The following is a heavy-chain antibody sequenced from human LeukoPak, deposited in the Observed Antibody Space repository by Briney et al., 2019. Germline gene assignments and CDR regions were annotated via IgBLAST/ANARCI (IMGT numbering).Heavy chain of an antibody. CDR1: GYTFTGYY. D-gene: IGHD3-3*01. V-gene: IGHV1-2*02. CDR2: INPNSGGT. J-gene: IGHJ6*03. Sequence: ASVKVSCKASGYTFTGYYMHWVRQAPGQGLEWMGWINPNSGGTNYAQKFQGRVTMTRDTSISTAYMELSRLRSDDTAVYYCARDLSYYDFWSGYRSSIMDVWGKGTTVTVSS. CDR3: ARDLSYYDFWSGYRSSIMDV.